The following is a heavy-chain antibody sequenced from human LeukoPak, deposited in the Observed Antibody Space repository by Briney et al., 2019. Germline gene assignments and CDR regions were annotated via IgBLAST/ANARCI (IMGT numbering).Heavy chain of an antibody. J-gene: IGHJ5*02. CDR2: IYYSGST. CDR1: GGSISSSSYY. CDR3: ARERSMVRGVSWFDP. Sequence: TXSLTCTVSGGSISSSSYYWGWIRQPPGKGLEWIGSIYYSGSTYYNPSLKSRVTISVDTSKNQFSLKLSSVTAADTAIYYCARERSMVRGVSWFDPWGQGTLVTVSS. V-gene: IGHV4-39*07. D-gene: IGHD3-10*01.